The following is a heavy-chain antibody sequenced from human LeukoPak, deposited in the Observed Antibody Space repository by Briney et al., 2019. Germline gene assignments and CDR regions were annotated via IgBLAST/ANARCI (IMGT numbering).Heavy chain of an antibody. D-gene: IGHD6-6*01. CDR2: IYYSGST. CDR3: ASSEYSSSSPDY. J-gene: IGHJ4*02. CDR1: GGSISSYY. V-gene: IGHV4-59*01. Sequence: SETLSLTCTVSGGSISSYYWSWIQQPPGKGLEWIGYIYYSGSTNYNPSLKSRVTISVDTSKNQFSLKLSSVTAAGTAVYYCASSEYSSSSPDYWGQGTLVTVSS.